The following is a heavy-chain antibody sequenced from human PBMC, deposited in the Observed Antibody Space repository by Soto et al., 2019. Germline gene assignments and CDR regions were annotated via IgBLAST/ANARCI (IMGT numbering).Heavy chain of an antibody. CDR3: ALGPR. V-gene: IGHV3-53*01. J-gene: IGHJ4*02. CDR1: GFIVSSNY. Sequence: HPGGSLRLSCAASGFIVSSNYMSWVRQAPGKGLEWVSVMRSGGSTDYADSVKGRFTISRDNSKNTLYLQLNSLRAEDTAVYYCALGPRWGQGTLVTVSS. CDR2: MRSGGST.